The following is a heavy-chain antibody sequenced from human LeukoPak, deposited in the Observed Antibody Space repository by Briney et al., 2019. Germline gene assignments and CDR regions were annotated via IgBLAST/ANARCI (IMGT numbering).Heavy chain of an antibody. CDR3: ARDSGYYYDSSGYYRGAFDI. CDR2: ISSSGSTI. CDR1: GFTFSSYE. D-gene: IGHD3-22*01. V-gene: IGHV3-48*03. J-gene: IGHJ3*02. Sequence: QPGGSLRLSCAASGFTFSSYEMNWVRPAPGKGLEWVSYISSSGSTIYYADSVKGRFTISRDNAKNSLYLQMNSLRAEDTAVYYCARDSGYYYDSSGYYRGAFDIWGQGTMVTVSS.